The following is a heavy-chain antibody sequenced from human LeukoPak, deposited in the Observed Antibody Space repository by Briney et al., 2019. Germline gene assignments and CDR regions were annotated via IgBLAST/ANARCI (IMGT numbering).Heavy chain of an antibody. CDR1: GGSISSSSYY. CDR3: AKTRGHDMDV. CDR2: IYYSGST. D-gene: IGHD3-16*01. V-gene: IGHV4-39*01. Sequence: SETLSLTCTVSGGSISSSSYYWGWIRQPPGKGLEWIGSIYYSGSTYYNPSLKSRVTISVDTSKNQFSLKLSSVTAADTAVYYCAKTRGHDMDVWGQGTTVIVSS. J-gene: IGHJ6*02.